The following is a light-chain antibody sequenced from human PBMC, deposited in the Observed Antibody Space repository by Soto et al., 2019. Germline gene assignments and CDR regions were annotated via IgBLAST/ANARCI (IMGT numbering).Light chain of an antibody. Sequence: QSVLTQPPSVSGAPGQRVAISCAGTSSNIGAGYDVHWYQHLPGTAPKLLIFGNINRPAGVPERFSGSKSGTSASLAITGLQAADEGYYYCQTYDTGVSGSIFGGGTKVTVL. CDR3: QTYDTGVSGSI. J-gene: IGLJ2*01. CDR1: SSNIGAGYD. V-gene: IGLV1-40*01. CDR2: GNI.